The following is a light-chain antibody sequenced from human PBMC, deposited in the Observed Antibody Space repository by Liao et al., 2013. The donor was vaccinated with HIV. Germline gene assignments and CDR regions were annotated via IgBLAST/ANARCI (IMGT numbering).Light chain of an antibody. CDR3: QAWDSSADVV. Sequence: SYELTQPPSVSVSPGQTASITCSGDELGDKYICWYQQKPGRSPVLVIYQDNKRPSGIPERFSASNSGNTATLTISETQPLDEADYFCQAWDSSADVVFGGGTKLTVL. V-gene: IGLV3-1*01. CDR1: ELGDKY. J-gene: IGLJ2*01. CDR2: QDN.